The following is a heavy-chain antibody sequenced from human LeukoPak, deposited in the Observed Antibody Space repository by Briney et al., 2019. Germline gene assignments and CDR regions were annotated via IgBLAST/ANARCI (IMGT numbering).Heavy chain of an antibody. CDR2: IIPIFGTA. D-gene: IGHD2-2*01. CDR1: GGTFSSYA. J-gene: IGHJ6*02. CDR3: ARDGYQLLSGQEVYNYGMDV. Sequence: SVKVSCKASGGTFSSYAISWVRQAPGQGLEWMGGIIPIFGTANYAQNFRGRVTITADESTSTAYMELSSLRSEDTAVYYCARDGYQLLSGQEVYNYGMDVWGQGTTVTVSS. V-gene: IGHV1-69*13.